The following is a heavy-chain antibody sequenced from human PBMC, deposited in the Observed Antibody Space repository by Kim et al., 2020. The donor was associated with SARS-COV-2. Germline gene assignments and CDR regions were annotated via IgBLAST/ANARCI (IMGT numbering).Heavy chain of an antibody. Sequence: SETLSLTCTVSGGSMTDFYWSWFRQPPGSGLEWIGYIYYSGTSRSTPALKSRVTISVDTSKSQFSLKLSSVTTADTALYYCARGGAVDELGWFDPWGQGTLVTVSS. CDR3: ARGGAVDELGWFDP. D-gene: IGHD3-16*01. J-gene: IGHJ5*02. V-gene: IGHV4-59*01. CDR2: IYYSGTS. CDR1: GGSMTDFY.